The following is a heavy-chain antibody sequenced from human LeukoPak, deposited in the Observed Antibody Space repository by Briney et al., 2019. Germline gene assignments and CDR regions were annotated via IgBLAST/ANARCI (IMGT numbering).Heavy chain of an antibody. V-gene: IGHV4-30-2*01. CDR1: GASISRGGLL. CDR2: IYHTGNT. D-gene: IGHD4-23*01. J-gene: IGHJ4*02. CDR3: ARERPLDTVVSQDF. Sequence: TLSLTCTVSGASISRGGLLGRWIRQPSGKGVEWIGYIYHTGNTYYNPSLESRVPMSVDKSKNQFSLSLASVTVADAAVYYCARERPLDTVVSQDFWGQGTLVIVSS.